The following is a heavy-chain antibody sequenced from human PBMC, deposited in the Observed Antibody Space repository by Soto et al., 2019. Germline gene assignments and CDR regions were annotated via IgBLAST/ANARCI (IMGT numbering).Heavy chain of an antibody. CDR3: ARVTWQWLAGWWLVP. D-gene: IGHD6-19*01. CDR1: GGSISSSNW. CDR2: IYHSGST. Sequence: SETLSRTCAVSGGSISSSNWWSWVRQPPGKGLEWIGGIYHSGSTNYNRSLKSRVTISVDKSKNHFSLKRTSATAAAPAVYYSARVTWQWLAGWWLVPWAQGTLVAVST. V-gene: IGHV4-4*02. J-gene: IGHJ5*01.